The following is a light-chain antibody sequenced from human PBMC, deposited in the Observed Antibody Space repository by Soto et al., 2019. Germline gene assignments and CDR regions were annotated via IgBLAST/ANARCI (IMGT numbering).Light chain of an antibody. Sequence: QSALTQPPSASGSPGQSVTISCTGTSSDVGGYNYVSWYQQHPGKAPKLMIYEVSKRPSGVPDRFSGSKSGNTASLTVSGVQPEDEADYHCSSYTTIKTVVFGGGTQLTVL. V-gene: IGLV2-8*01. J-gene: IGLJ2*01. CDR2: EVS. CDR3: SSYTTIKTVV. CDR1: SSDVGGYNY.